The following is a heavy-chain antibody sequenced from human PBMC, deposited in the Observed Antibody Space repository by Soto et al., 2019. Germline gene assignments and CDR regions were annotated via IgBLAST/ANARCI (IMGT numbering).Heavy chain of an antibody. Sequence: SETRSLTCPLSGGSISSGGYYWSWIRQHPGKGLEWIGYIYYSGSTYYNPSLKSRVTISVDTSKNQFSLKLSSVTAADTAVYYCAIIAAASDYWGQGTLVTVAS. V-gene: IGHV4-31*03. CDR2: IYYSGST. CDR1: GGSISSGGYY. CDR3: AIIAAASDY. D-gene: IGHD6-13*01. J-gene: IGHJ4*02.